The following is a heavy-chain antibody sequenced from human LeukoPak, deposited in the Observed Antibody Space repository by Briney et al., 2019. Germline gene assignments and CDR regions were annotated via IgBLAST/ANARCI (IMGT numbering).Heavy chain of an antibody. Sequence: SETLSLTCTVSGGSISSGGYYWSWIRQHPGKGLEWIGYIYYSGSTYYNPSLKSRVTISVDTSKNQFSLKLSSVTAADTAVYYCASLGTMIDGAFDIWGQGTMVTVSS. J-gene: IGHJ3*02. CDR3: ASLGTMIDGAFDI. CDR2: IYYSGST. D-gene: IGHD3-22*01. CDR1: GGSISSGGYY. V-gene: IGHV4-31*03.